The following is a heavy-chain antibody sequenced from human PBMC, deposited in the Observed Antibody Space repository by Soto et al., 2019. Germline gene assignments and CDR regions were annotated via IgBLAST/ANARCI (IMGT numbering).Heavy chain of an antibody. CDR2: INHSGST. CDR3: ARVFMITFGGVIVGDWFDP. Sequence: QVQLQQWGAGLLKPSETLCLTCAVYGGSFSGYYWSWIRQPPGKGLEWIGEINHSGSTNYNPSLKSRVTISVDTSKNQFSLKLSSVTAADTAVYYCARVFMITFGGVIVGDWFDPWGQGTLVTVSS. V-gene: IGHV4-34*01. D-gene: IGHD3-16*02. J-gene: IGHJ5*02. CDR1: GGSFSGYY.